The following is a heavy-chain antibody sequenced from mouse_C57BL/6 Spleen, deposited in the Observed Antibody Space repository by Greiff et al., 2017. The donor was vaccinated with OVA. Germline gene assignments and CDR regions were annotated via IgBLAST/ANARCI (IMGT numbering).Heavy chain of an antibody. CDR1: GFTFSSYT. CDR3: ARLPYGNSFAY. Sequence: EVKLVESGGGLVKPGGSLKLSCAASGFTFSSYTMSWVRQTPEKRLEWVATLSGGGGNTYYPASVKGRFTISRDNAKNTLYLQMSSLRSEDTAVDYCARLPYGNSFAYWGQGTLVTVSA. V-gene: IGHV5-9*04. CDR2: LSGGGGNT. J-gene: IGHJ3*01. D-gene: IGHD2-1*01.